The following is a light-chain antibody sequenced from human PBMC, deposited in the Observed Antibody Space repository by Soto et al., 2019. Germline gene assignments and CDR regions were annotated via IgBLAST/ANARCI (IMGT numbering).Light chain of an antibody. CDR1: QTISRW. Sequence: DIKMTQSLSTLSASVEDRVPITLLSSQTISRWLAWYQQKXGKAPKXXIYKASTLANGVPSRFSASGSGTEFTRTISSLKPDDFATYYCQHYNSYSVAFGPGTKV. V-gene: IGKV1-5*03. CDR2: KAS. CDR3: QHYNSYSVA. J-gene: IGKJ1*01.